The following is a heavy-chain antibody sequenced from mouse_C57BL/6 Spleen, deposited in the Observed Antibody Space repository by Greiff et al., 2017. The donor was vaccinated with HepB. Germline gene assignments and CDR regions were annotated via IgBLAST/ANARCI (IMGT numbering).Heavy chain of an antibody. CDR2: TNPTNGRT. J-gene: IGHJ2*01. Sequence: QVHVKQSGAELVKAGASVKMSCKASGYTFTSYWMHWVKQRLGQGLEWFAETNPTNGRTYYNEKFKSKATLTVDKSSSTAYMLLSGPTFEDSAVYYCARIKKIVATYFDYWGPGTTLTVSS. D-gene: IGHD1-1*01. CDR1: GYTFTSYW. V-gene: IGHV1S81*02. CDR3: ARIKKIVATYFDY.